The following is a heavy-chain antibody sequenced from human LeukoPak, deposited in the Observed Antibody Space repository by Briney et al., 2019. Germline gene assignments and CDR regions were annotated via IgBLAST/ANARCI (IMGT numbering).Heavy chain of an antibody. J-gene: IGHJ6*02. CDR3: AKELLYYYGMDV. CDR1: GFTFSSYA. CDR2: ISGSGGST. Sequence: PGGSLRLSCAASGFTFSSYAMNWVRQAPGKGLKWVSAISGSGGSTYYADSVKGRFTIARDNSKNTLYLQMNSLRAEDTAVYYCAKELLYYYGMDVWGQGTTVTVSS. V-gene: IGHV3-23*01. D-gene: IGHD3-10*01.